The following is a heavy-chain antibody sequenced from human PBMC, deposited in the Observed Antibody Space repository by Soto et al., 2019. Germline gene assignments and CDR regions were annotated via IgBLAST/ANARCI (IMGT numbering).Heavy chain of an antibody. CDR3: ARLGVAVAADGMDV. CDR2: IDPSDSYT. D-gene: IGHD6-19*01. V-gene: IGHV5-10-1*01. Sequence: HGESLKISCKGSGYSFTSYWISWVRQMPGKGLEWMGRIDPSDSYTNYSPSFQGHVTISADKSISTAYLQWSSLEASDTAMYYCARLGVAVAADGMDVWGQGTTVTAP. J-gene: IGHJ6*02. CDR1: GYSFTSYW.